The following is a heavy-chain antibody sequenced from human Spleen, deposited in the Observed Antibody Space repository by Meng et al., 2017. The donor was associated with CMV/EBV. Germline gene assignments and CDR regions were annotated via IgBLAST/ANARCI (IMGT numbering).Heavy chain of an antibody. D-gene: IGHD1-26*01. J-gene: IGHJ4*02. V-gene: IGHV3-53*01. Sequence: GGSLRLSCAASGFTVSSNYMSWVRQAPGKGLGWVSVIYSGGSTYYADAVKGRFTISRDNSKNTLYLQMNSLRAEDTAVYYCARGIGSYWVFDYWGQGTLVTVSS. CDR3: ARGIGSYWVFDY. CDR2: IYSGGST. CDR1: GFTVSSNY.